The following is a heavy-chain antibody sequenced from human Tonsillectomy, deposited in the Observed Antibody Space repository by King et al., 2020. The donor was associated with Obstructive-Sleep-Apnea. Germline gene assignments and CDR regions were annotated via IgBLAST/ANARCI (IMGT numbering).Heavy chain of an antibody. CDR1: GFSFSTYA. J-gene: IGHJ4*02. CDR3: AKARRDSSGYYSRSLDY. CDR2: IGGSGDST. D-gene: IGHD3-22*01. Sequence: VQLVESGVGLVQPGWSLRLSCAASGFSFSTYAMSWFLQAPGKGLAWILGIGGSGDSTYYADSVKGGFIISIDNSKNTLYLQMNSLRAEDTAVYYCAKARRDSSGYYSRSLDYWGQGTLVTVSS. V-gene: IGHV3-23*04.